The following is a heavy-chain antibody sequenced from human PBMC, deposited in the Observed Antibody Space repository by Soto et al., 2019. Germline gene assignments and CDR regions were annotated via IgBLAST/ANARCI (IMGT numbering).Heavy chain of an antibody. J-gene: IGHJ4*02. D-gene: IGHD6-19*01. Sequence: LRLSCAASGFTFSNYAMSWVRQAPGKGLEWVSGISASGRDTYYADSVKDRFTISRDNSKNTVSLQVHSLRADDTAIYYCAKGKSSGWYYFDYWGQGTPVTVSS. V-gene: IGHV3-23*01. CDR2: ISASGRDT. CDR3: AKGKSSGWYYFDY. CDR1: GFTFSNYA.